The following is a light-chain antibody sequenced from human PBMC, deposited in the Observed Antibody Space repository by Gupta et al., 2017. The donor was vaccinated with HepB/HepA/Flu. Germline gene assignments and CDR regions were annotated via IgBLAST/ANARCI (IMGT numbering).Light chain of an antibody. V-gene: IGKV3-20*01. CDR3: QQYGGSPPWT. J-gene: IGKJ1*01. CDR2: GTS. CDR1: QRVSSIF. Sequence: EVVLTQSPGTLSLSPGERATLSCRASQRVSSIFLAWYQQKPGKAPRLLIYGTSNRATGIPDRFSGSGSGTDFTLTINRLEPEDSAVYYCQQYGGSPPWTFGQGTKVEIK.